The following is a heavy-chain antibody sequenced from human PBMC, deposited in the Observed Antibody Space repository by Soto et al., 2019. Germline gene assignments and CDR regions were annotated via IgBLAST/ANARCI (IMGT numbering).Heavy chain of an antibody. CDR2: IKQDGSEK. V-gene: IGHV3-7*02. J-gene: IGHJ6*02. Sequence: GSVRLSCAASGFTFSSYWMSWVRQAPGKGLEWVANIKQDGSEKYYVDSVKGRFTISRDNAKNSLYLQMNSLRAEDTAVYYCGTVATPPFYYYYYGMDVWGQGTTVTVS. CDR3: GTVATPPFYYYYYGMDV. D-gene: IGHD2-15*01. CDR1: GFTFSSYW.